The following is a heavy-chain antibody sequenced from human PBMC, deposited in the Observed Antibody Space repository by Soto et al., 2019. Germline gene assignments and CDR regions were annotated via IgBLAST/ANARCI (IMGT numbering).Heavy chain of an antibody. CDR3: AKDGPFWSGYYPPRCFDY. V-gene: IGHV3-23*01. D-gene: IGHD3-3*01. Sequence: GGSLRLSCAASGFTFSSYAMSWVRQAPGKGLEWVSAISGSGGSTYYADSVKGRFTISRDNSKNTLNLQMNSLRAEDTAVYYCAKDGPFWSGYYPPRCFDYWGQGTLVTVSS. CDR2: ISGSGGST. J-gene: IGHJ4*02. CDR1: GFTFSSYA.